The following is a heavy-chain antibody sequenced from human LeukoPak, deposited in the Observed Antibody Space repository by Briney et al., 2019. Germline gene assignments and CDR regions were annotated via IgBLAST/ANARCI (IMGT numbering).Heavy chain of an antibody. CDR1: GYGFTTYW. CDR3: ARLRGVSGWYRVQH. Sequence: GESLRISCQASGYGFTTYWIAWVRQLPGKGLEWMGMIYPGDSSARYSPSFQGQVTISADKSISTAYLQWSSLKASDTAMYYCARLRGVSGWYRVQHWGQGTLVTVSS. V-gene: IGHV5-51*01. D-gene: IGHD6-19*01. CDR2: IYPGDSSA. J-gene: IGHJ1*01.